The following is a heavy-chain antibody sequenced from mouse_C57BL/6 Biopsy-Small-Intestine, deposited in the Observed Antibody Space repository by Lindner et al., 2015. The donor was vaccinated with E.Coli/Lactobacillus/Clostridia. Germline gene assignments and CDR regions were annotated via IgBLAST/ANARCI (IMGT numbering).Heavy chain of an antibody. J-gene: IGHJ3*01. D-gene: IGHD1-1*01. CDR3: TFVSCGSSYKTWFAY. V-gene: IGHV14-1*01. CDR1: GFNIKDYY. Sequence: VQLQESGAELVRPGASVKLSCTASGFNIKDYYMHWVKQRPEQGLEWIGRIDPEDGDTEYAPKFQGKATMTADTSSNTAYLQLSSLTSEDTAVYYCTFVSCGSSYKTWFAYWGQGTLVTVSA. CDR2: IDPEDGDT.